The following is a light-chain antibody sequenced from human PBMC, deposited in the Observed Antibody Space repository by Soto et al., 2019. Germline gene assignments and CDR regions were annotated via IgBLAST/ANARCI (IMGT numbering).Light chain of an antibody. CDR2: AAS. V-gene: IGKV1-8*01. Sequence: AIRMTQSPSSFSASTGDRVTITWRASQGISSYLAWYQQKPGKAPKLLIYAASTLQSGVPSRFSGSGSGTDFTLTISCLQSEDFATYSCQQYYSYPRTFGQGTKVEIK. J-gene: IGKJ1*01. CDR3: QQYYSYPRT. CDR1: QGISSY.